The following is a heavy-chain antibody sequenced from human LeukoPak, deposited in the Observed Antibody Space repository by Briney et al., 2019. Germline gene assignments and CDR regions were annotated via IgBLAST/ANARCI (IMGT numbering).Heavy chain of an antibody. J-gene: IGHJ3*02. CDR3: ARDLMVATFKGAFDI. CDR2: ISYDGSNK. V-gene: IGHV3-30-3*01. Sequence: GGSLRLSCAASGFTFSSYAMHWVRQAPGKGLEWVAVISYDGSNKYYADSVKGRFTISRDNSKNALYLQMNSLRAEDTAVYYCARDLMVATFKGAFDIWGQGTMVTVPS. D-gene: IGHD5-12*01. CDR1: GFTFSSYA.